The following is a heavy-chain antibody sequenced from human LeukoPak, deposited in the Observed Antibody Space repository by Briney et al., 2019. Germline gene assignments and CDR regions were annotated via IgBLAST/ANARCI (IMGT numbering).Heavy chain of an antibody. D-gene: IGHD6-13*01. CDR3: ARVESPSSSWSEYYYYYYMDV. CDR1: GASISSDTYF. J-gene: IGHJ6*03. CDR2: ISSTGRT. Sequence: PSQTLSLTCTVSGASISSDTYFWSWIRQPAGKGLEWIGRISSTGRTDYNPSLTSRVTISIDMSKNQFSLKLSSVTAADTAVYYCARVESPSSSWSEYYYYYYMDVWGKGTTVTISS. V-gene: IGHV4-61*02.